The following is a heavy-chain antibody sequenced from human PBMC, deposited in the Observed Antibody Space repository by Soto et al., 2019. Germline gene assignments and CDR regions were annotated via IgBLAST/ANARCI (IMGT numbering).Heavy chain of an antibody. D-gene: IGHD2-2*01. V-gene: IGHV3-49*03. CDR2: IRSKAYGGTT. Sequence: GGSLRLSCTASGFTFGDYAMSWFRQAPGKGLEWVGFIRSKAYGGTTEYAASVKGRFTISRDYSKSIAYLQMNSLKTEDTAVYYCTRDLGNIVVVPAAVGEVAFDIWGQGTMVTVSS. CDR1: GFTFGDYA. J-gene: IGHJ3*02. CDR3: TRDLGNIVVVPAAVGEVAFDI.